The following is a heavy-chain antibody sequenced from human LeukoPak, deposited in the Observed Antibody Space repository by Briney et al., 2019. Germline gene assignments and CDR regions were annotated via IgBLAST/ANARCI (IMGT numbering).Heavy chain of an antibody. V-gene: IGHV1-69*06. J-gene: IGHJ5*02. Sequence: GASVTVSCKASGGTFSSYAISWVRQAPGQGLEWMGGIIPIFGTANYAQKFQGRVTITADKSTSTAYMELSSLRSEDTAVYYCARALRAYNWFDPWGQGTLVTVSS. CDR2: IIPIFGTA. D-gene: IGHD4-17*01. CDR3: ARALRAYNWFDP. CDR1: GGTFSSYA.